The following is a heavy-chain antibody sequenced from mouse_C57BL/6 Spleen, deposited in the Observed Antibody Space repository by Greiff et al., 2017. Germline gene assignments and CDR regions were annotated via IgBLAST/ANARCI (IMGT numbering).Heavy chain of an antibody. CDR3: ARSGDTVPYWYFDV. Sequence: QVQLQQPGAELVKPGASVKLSCKASGYTFTSYWMHWVKQRPGQGLEWIGMIHPNSGSTNYNEKFKSKATLTVDKSSSTTYMQLSSLTSEDSAVYYCARSGDTVPYWYFDVWGTGTTVTVSS. CDR2: IHPNSGST. D-gene: IGHD1-1*01. V-gene: IGHV1-64*01. CDR1: GYTFTSYW. J-gene: IGHJ1*03.